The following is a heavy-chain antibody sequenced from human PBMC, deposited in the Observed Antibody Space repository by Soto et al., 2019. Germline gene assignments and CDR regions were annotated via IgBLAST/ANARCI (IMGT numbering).Heavy chain of an antibody. D-gene: IGHD1-7*01. CDR3: ASPKSELNGEDWVFNS. Sequence: GGSLRLSCAASGFTFSDHYMDWVRQAPGKGLEWVGRTRNKANSYTTEYAASVKGRFTISRDDSKNSLYLQMNSLKTEDTAVYYCASPKSELNGEDWVFNSWGQGTLVTVSS. V-gene: IGHV3-72*01. CDR2: TRNKANSYTT. CDR1: GFTFSDHY. J-gene: IGHJ4*02.